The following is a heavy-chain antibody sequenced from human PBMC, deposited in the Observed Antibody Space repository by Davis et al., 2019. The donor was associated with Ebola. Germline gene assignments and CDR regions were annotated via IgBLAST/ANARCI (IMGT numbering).Heavy chain of an antibody. CDR2: ISTSGSDI. V-gene: IGHV3-11*01. D-gene: IGHD6-6*01. J-gene: IGHJ4*02. CDR3: ASHYSSSSPFDY. CDR1: GFTFGDYY. Sequence: GESLKISCAASGFTFGDYYLSWIRQTPGKGLEWVSDISTSGSDIYYTDTVKGRFTISRDNAKNTLFLQMSSLRAEDTAVYYCASHYSSSSPFDYWGQGTLVTVSS.